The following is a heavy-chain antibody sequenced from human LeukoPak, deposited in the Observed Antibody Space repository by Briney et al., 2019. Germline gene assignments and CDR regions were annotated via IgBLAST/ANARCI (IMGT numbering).Heavy chain of an antibody. J-gene: IGHJ3*02. CDR2: ISSNGGST. CDR1: GFTFSSYA. D-gene: IGHD3-22*01. V-gene: IGHV3-64*01. Sequence: SGGSLRLSCAASGFTFSSYAMHWVRQAPGKGLEYVSAISSNGGSTYYANSVKGRFTISRDNSKNTPYLQMGSLRAEDMAVYYCARGYYYDLGAFDIWGQGTMVTVSS. CDR3: ARGYYYDLGAFDI.